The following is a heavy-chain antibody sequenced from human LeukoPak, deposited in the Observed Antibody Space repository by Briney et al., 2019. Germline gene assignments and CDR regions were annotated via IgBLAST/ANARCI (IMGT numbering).Heavy chain of an antibody. CDR2: IKQDGSEK. CDR1: GFTFSSYS. V-gene: IGHV3-7*01. CDR3: ASQAGGYDFWSGDFDY. J-gene: IGHJ4*02. Sequence: GGSLRLSCAASGFTFSSYSMNWVRQAPGKGLEWVANIKQDGSEKYYVDSVKGRFTISRDNAKNSLYLQMNSLRAEDTAVYYCASQAGGYDFWSGDFDYWGQGTLVTVSS. D-gene: IGHD3-3*01.